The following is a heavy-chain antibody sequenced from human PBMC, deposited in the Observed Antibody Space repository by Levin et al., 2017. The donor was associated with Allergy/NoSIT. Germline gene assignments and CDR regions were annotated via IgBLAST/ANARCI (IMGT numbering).Heavy chain of an antibody. Sequence: GESLKISCKGSGYSFTSYWIGWVRQMPGKGLEWMGIIYPGDSDTRYSPSFQGQVTISADKSISTAYLQWSSLKASDTAMYYCARVYYYGSGSSEYFQHWGQGTLVTVSS. D-gene: IGHD3-10*01. V-gene: IGHV5-51*01. J-gene: IGHJ1*01. CDR1: GYSFTSYW. CDR2: IYPGDSDT. CDR3: ARVYYYGSGSSEYFQH.